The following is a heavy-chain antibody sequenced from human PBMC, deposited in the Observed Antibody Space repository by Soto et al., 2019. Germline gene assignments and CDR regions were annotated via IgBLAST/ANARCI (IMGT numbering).Heavy chain of an antibody. CDR3: ARVRSVVTPYGMDV. CDR2: TWYDGSEK. Sequence: PGGSLRLSCAASGFPFSSYGMYWGRQAPGKGLEWVAVTWYDGSEKYYADSVKGRFTISRDNPKNTLYLQMNSLRAEDTAVYYCARVRSVVTPYGMDVWGQGTTVTVSS. V-gene: IGHV3-33*01. D-gene: IGHD3-22*01. J-gene: IGHJ6*02. CDR1: GFPFSSYG.